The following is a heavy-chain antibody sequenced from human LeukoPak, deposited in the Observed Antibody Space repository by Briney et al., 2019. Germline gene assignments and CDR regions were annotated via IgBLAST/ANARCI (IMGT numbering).Heavy chain of an antibody. J-gene: IGHJ5*02. CDR2: INPNSGGT. Sequence: ASVKASCKASGYTFTGYYMHWVRQAPGQGLEWMGWINPNSGGTNYAQKFQGRVTMTRDTSISTAYMELSRLRSDDTAVYYCARDDGSTGDWFDPWGQGTLVTVSS. D-gene: IGHD2-2*01. CDR1: GYTFTGYY. V-gene: IGHV1-2*02. CDR3: ARDDGSTGDWFDP.